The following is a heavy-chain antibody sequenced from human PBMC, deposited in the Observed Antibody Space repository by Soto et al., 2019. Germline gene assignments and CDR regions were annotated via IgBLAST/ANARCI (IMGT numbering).Heavy chain of an antibody. D-gene: IGHD2-15*01. Sequence: PGGSLRLSCAASGFTVSSNYMSWVRQAPGKGLEWVSVIYSGGSTYYADSVKGRFTISRDSSKNTLYLQMNSLRAEDTAVYYCARDNPYCSGGSCHLWGQGTLVTVSS. CDR1: GFTVSSNY. CDR2: IYSGGST. V-gene: IGHV3-53*01. CDR3: ARDNPYCSGGSCHL. J-gene: IGHJ5*02.